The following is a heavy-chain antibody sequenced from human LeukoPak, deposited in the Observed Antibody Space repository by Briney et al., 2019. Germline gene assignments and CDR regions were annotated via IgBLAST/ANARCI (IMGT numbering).Heavy chain of an antibody. V-gene: IGHV3-30-3*01. J-gene: IGHJ4*02. Sequence: PGRSLRLSCAASGFTFSSYAMHWVRQAPGKGLEWVAVISYDGSNKYYADSVKGRFTISRDNSKNTQYLQMNSLRAEDTAVYYCARVAAAITPVDYWGQGTLVTVSS. CDR2: ISYDGSNK. D-gene: IGHD2-2*02. CDR3: ARVAAAITPVDY. CDR1: GFTFSSYA.